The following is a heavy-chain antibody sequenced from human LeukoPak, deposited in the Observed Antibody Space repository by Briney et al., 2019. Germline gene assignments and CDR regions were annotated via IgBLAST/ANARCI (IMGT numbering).Heavy chain of an antibody. CDR3: ARVALPMVRGVVWFDP. V-gene: IGHV1-8*02. J-gene: IGHJ5*02. CDR2: MNPNSGNT. Sequence: ASVKVPCKASGYTFTGYYMHWVRQAPGQGLEWMGWMNPNSGNTGYAQKFQGRVTMTRNTSISTAYMELSSLRSEDTAVYYCARVALPMVRGVVWFDPWGQGTLVTVSS. CDR1: GYTFTGYY. D-gene: IGHD3-10*01.